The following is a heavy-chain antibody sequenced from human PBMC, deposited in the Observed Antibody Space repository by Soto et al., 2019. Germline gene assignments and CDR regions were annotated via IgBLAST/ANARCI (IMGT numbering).Heavy chain of an antibody. CDR1: GFTFSSYG. CDR2: ISYDGSNK. Sequence: GGSLRLSCAASGFTFSSYGMHWVRQAPGKGLEWVAVISYDGSNKYYADSVKGRFTISRDNSKNTLYLQMNSLRAEDTAVYYCAKDGAPSSGYDLPGAWFDPWGQGTLVTVSS. V-gene: IGHV3-30*18. D-gene: IGHD5-12*01. CDR3: AKDGAPSSGYDLPGAWFDP. J-gene: IGHJ5*02.